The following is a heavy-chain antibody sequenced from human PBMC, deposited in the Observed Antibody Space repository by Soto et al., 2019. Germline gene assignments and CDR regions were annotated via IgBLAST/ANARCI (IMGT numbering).Heavy chain of an antibody. CDR3: ASGLRWSSLSDY. V-gene: IGHV4-59*01. D-gene: IGHD4-17*01. J-gene: IGHJ4*02. CDR2: VYYSGST. CDR1: GGSISSYY. Sequence: SETLSLTCTVSGGSISSYYWSWIRQPPGKGLEWIGYVYYSGSTNYNPSLKSRVTISVDTSKNQFSLKLSSVTAADTAVYYCASGLRWSSLSDYWGQGTLVT.